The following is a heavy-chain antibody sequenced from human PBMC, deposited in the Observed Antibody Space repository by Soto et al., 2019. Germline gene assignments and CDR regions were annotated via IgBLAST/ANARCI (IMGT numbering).Heavy chain of an antibody. CDR2: IKQDGSEK. CDR1: GFTFSSYW. D-gene: IGHD6-13*01. V-gene: IGHV3-7*03. J-gene: IGHJ4*02. CDR3: ARLQYSSGWYPLYYFDY. Sequence: GGSLRLSCAASGFTFSSYWMSWVRQAPGKGLEWVANIKQDGSEKYYVDSVKGRFTISRDNAKNSLYLQMNSLRAEDTAVYYCARLQYSSGWYPLYYFDYWGQGTLVTVSS.